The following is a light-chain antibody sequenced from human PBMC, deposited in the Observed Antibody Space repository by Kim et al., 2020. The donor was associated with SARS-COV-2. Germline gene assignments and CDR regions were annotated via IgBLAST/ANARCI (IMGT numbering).Light chain of an antibody. CDR1: EDIHDL. CDR2: DVS. CDR3: QQYDDIPHT. V-gene: IGKV1-33*01. J-gene: IGKJ2*01. Sequence: DIQLTQSPSSLSASVGDRVTITCRASEDIHDLLNWFQQKPGRAPKLLIYDVSHLETGVPTRFSGSGSETEFILTISSLHPEDVATYYCQQYDDIPHTFGQGTKLEIK.